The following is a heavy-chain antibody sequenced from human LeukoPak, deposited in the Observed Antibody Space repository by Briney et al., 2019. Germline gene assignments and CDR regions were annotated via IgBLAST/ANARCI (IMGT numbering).Heavy chain of an antibody. CDR1: GGSISTYY. V-gene: IGHV4-59*01. CDR3: ARAPCSGNRCYLMYYFDY. D-gene: IGHD2-15*01. Sequence: SETLSLTCTVSGGSISTYYWSWIRQPPGKGLEWIGYIYYSGSTNYNPSLKSRVTISVDTSKTQFSLKLSSVTAVDTAVYYCARAPCSGNRCYLMYYFDYWGQGTLVTVSS. CDR2: IYYSGST. J-gene: IGHJ4*02.